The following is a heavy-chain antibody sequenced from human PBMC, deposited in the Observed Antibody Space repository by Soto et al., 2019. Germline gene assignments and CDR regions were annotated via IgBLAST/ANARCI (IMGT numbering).Heavy chain of an antibody. D-gene: IGHD4-17*01. J-gene: IGHJ4*02. Sequence: GGSLRLSCAASGFTFSSYAMHWVRQAPGKGLEYVSAISSNGGSTYYANSVKGRFTISRDNSKNTLYLQMGSLRAEDMAVYYCARSHGDYAGVFDYWGQGTLVTVSS. CDR3: ARSHGDYAGVFDY. CDR1: GFTFSSYA. CDR2: ISSNGGST. V-gene: IGHV3-64*01.